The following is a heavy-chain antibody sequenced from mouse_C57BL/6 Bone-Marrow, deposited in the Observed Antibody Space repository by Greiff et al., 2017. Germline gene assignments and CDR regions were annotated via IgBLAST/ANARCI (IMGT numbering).Heavy chain of an antibody. CDR1: GFSLTSYG. J-gene: IGHJ3*01. D-gene: IGHD1-1*01. V-gene: IGHV2-9*01. CDR2: IWGGGST. CDR3: AKLRYYGSSGFAY. Sequence: QVQLKESGPGLVAPSQSLSITCPVSGFSLTSYGVDWVRQPPGKGLEWLGVIWGGGSTNYNSALMSRLSISKDNSKSQVFLKMNRLQTDDTAMYYWAKLRYYGSSGFAYWGQGTLVTVSA.